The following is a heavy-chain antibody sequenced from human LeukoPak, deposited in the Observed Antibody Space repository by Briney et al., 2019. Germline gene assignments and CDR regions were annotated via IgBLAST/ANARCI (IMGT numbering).Heavy chain of an antibody. CDR2: IYSGGST. J-gene: IGHJ4*02. D-gene: IGHD1-14*01. CDR1: GFTVSSNY. Sequence: GGSLRLSCAASGFTVSSNYMSWVRQAPGKGLEWVSVIYSGGSTYYADSVRGRFTISRDNAKNSMYLQMDSLRDEDTAVYYCATETIGRHYDYWGQGTLLTVSS. V-gene: IGHV3-66*01. CDR3: ATETIGRHYDY.